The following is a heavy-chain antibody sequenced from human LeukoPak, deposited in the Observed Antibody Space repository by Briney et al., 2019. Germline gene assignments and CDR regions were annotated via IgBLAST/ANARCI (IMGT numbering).Heavy chain of an antibody. CDR3: AKDIQGAN. Sequence: PGGSLRLSCAASGFTFSFAAMTRLRQGPGKGREWVSLISASGGSTYYADSVKGRFTISRDNSKNTVYLQMNSLRAEDTALYYCAKDIQGANWGQGTLVTVSS. CDR2: ISASGGST. D-gene: IGHD5-18*01. J-gene: IGHJ4*02. V-gene: IGHV3-23*01. CDR1: GFTFSFAA.